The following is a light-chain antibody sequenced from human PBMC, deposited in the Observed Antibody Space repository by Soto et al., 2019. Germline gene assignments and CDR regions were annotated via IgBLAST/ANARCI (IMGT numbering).Light chain of an antibody. J-gene: IGKJ5*01. Sequence: IQLTQSPSSLSASVGDRVTITCQASRGISSYLAWYQQKPGKAPKLLVYSASTLQSGVPSRFSGSGSGPAFTLTITSLQPEDFATYYCQQLNSYPITFGQGTRLEIK. CDR2: SAS. CDR1: RGISSY. CDR3: QQLNSYPIT. V-gene: IGKV1-9*01.